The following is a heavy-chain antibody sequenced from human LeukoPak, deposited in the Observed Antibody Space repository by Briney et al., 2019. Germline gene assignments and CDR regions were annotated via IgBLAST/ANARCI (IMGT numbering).Heavy chain of an antibody. Sequence: GGSLRLSCAASGFTFSSYWMSWVRQAPGKGLEWVANIKQDGSEQYYVDSVKGRFTISGDNAKNSLFLQMNSLRGEDTAVYYCTREYLTVSYFDYWGQGTLVTVSS. D-gene: IGHD4-11*01. V-gene: IGHV3-7*05. CDR2: IKQDGSEQ. J-gene: IGHJ4*02. CDR1: GFTFSSYW. CDR3: TREYLTVSYFDY.